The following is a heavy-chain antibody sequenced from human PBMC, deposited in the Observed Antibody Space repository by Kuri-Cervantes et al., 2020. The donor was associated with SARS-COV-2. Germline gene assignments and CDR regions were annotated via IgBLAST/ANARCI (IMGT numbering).Heavy chain of an antibody. V-gene: IGHV3-21*01. Sequence: GGSLRLSCAASGFTFSSCSMNWVRQAPGKGLEWVSSISSSSSYIYYADSVKGRFTISRDNDKNSLYLQMNSLRAEDTAVYYCARAGRWELLLGRLAYFDYWGQGTLVTVSS. D-gene: IGHD1-26*01. CDR2: ISSSSSYI. CDR1: GFTFSSCS. J-gene: IGHJ4*02. CDR3: ARAGRWELLLGRLAYFDY.